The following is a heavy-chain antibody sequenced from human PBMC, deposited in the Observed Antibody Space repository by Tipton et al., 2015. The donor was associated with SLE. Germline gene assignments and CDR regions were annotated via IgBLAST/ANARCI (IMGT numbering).Heavy chain of an antibody. CDR1: GYSISSGYY. CDR3: ARRTELTTVTTNGRYYFDY. Sequence: TLSLTCTVSGYSISSGYYWGWIRQPPGKGLEWIGSIYHSGSTYCNPSLKSRVTISVDTSKNQFSLKLSSVTAADTAVYYCARRTELTTVTTNGRYYFDYWGQGTLVTVSS. CDR2: IYHSGST. J-gene: IGHJ4*02. D-gene: IGHD4-17*01. V-gene: IGHV4-38-2*02.